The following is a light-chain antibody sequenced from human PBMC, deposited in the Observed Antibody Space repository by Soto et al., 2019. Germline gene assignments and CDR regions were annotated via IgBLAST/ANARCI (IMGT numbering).Light chain of an antibody. J-gene: IGKJ4*01. CDR1: QAIHTY. CDR3: QQRYNSPLT. V-gene: IGKV1-39*01. Sequence: DIDMTQSPSSLSAAVGDRITITCRSSQAIHTYLNWYQQKPGKAPKLLIYDASSLHNGVPSRFSGGGSETNFTLTISSLQPGDFATYYCQQRYNSPLTFGGGTQVDI. CDR2: DAS.